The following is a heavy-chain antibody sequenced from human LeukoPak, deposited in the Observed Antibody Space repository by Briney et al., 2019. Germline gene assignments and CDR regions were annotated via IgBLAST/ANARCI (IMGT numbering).Heavy chain of an antibody. CDR1: GYTFTSYG. D-gene: IGHD3-9*01. J-gene: IGHJ3*02. Sequence: ASVKVSCKASGYTFTSYGISWVRQAPGQGLEWMGWISAYNGNTNYAQKLQGRVTMTRDTSTSTVYMELSSLRSEDTAVYYCARAPNYDILTGYYFAFDIWGQGTMVTVSS. V-gene: IGHV1-18*01. CDR3: ARAPNYDILTGYYFAFDI. CDR2: ISAYNGNT.